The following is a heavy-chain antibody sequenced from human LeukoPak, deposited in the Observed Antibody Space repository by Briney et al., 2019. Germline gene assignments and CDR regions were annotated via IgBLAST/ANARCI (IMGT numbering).Heavy chain of an antibody. Sequence: PSETLSLTCTVSGGSISSYYWSWIRQPPGKGLEWIGYIYYSGSTNYNPSLKSRVTISVDTSKNQFSLKLSSVTAADTAVYYCARHIYGSGSYYTDYYYGMDVWGQGPRSPSP. CDR2: IYYSGST. CDR3: ARHIYGSGSYYTDYYYGMDV. D-gene: IGHD3-10*01. J-gene: IGHJ6*02. CDR1: GGSISSYY. V-gene: IGHV4-59*08.